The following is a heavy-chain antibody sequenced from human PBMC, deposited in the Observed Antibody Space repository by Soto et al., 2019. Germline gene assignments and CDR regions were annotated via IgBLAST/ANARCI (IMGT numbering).Heavy chain of an antibody. CDR1: GFTFSSYG. J-gene: IGHJ6*02. V-gene: IGHV3-30*18. CDR2: ISYDGSNK. D-gene: IGHD3-9*01. CDR3: AKEIDSVLRRGMDV. Sequence: GGSLRLSCAASGFTFSSYGMHWVRQAPGKGLEWVAVISYDGSNKYYADTVKGQFTISRDNSKNTLYLQMNSLRAEDTAVYYCAKEIDSVLRRGMDVWGQGTTVTVSS.